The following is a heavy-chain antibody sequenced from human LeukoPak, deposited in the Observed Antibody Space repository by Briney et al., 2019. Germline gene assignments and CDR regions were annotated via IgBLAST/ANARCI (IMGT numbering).Heavy chain of an antibody. CDR3: AKTPGILVVPAAMDY. J-gene: IGHJ4*02. V-gene: IGHV3-30*02. CDR2: IRYDGSNK. CDR1: GFTFSSYG. Sequence: GGSLRLSCAASGFTFSSYGMHWVRQAPGKGLEWVAFIRYDGSNKYYADSVKGRFTISRDNSKNTLYLQMNSLRAEDTAVYYCAKTPGILVVPAAMDYWGQGTLVTVSS. D-gene: IGHD2-2*01.